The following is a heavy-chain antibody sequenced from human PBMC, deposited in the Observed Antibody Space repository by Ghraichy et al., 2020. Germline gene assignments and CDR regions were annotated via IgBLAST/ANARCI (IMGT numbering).Heavy chain of an antibody. CDR3: ARVKKYYYDSSGYYLDY. CDR1: GGSISSGGYY. D-gene: IGHD3-22*01. Sequence: SETLSLTCTVSGGSISSGGYYWSWIRQHPGKGLEWIGYIYYSGSTYYNPSLKSRVTISVDTSKNQFSLKLSSVTAADTAVYYCARVKKYYYDSSGYYLDYWGQGTLVTVSS. CDR2: IYYSGST. J-gene: IGHJ4*02. V-gene: IGHV4-31*03.